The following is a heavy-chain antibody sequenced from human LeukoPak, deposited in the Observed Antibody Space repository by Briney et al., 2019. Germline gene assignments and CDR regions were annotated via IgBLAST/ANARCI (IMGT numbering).Heavy chain of an antibody. Sequence: SVKVSCKASGYTFTSYGISCVRQAPGQGLEEMGWISAYNGNTNYAQTLQGRVTMTTDTSTSTAYMELRSLRSDDTAVYYCARASITMIVVVPDDYWGQGTLVTVSS. CDR3: ARASITMIVVVPDDY. J-gene: IGHJ4*02. CDR2: ISAYNGNT. CDR1: GYTFTSYG. V-gene: IGHV1-18*01. D-gene: IGHD3-22*01.